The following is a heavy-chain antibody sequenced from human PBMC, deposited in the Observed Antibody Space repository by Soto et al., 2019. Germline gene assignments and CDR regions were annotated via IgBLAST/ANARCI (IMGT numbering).Heavy chain of an antibody. CDR2: ISYDGSNK. D-gene: IGHD3-10*01. J-gene: IGHJ6*02. V-gene: IGHV3-30-3*01. Sequence: QVQLVESGGGVVQPGRSLRLSCAASGFTFSSYAMHWVRQAPGKGLEWVAVISYDGSNKYYADSVKGRFTISRDNSKNPLYLQMNSLRAEDTAVYYCARELITMVRGIYYYYGMDVWGQGTTVTVSS. CDR1: GFTFSSYA. CDR3: ARELITMVRGIYYYYGMDV.